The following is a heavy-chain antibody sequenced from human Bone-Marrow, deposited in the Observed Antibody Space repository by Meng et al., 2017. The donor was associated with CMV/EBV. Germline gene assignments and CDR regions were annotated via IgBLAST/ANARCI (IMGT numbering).Heavy chain of an antibody. D-gene: IGHD2-8*01. J-gene: IGHJ4*02. CDR2: IIPIFGTA. CDR1: GGTFSNYA. CDR3: AREGYCTNGVCYRGDFDY. Sequence: SVKVSCKASGGTFSNYAISWVRQAPGQGLEWMGGIIPIFGTANYAQKFQGRVTITTDESTSTAYMELSSLRSEDTAVYYCAREGYCTNGVCYRGDFDYWGQGTLVTVSS. V-gene: IGHV1-69*05.